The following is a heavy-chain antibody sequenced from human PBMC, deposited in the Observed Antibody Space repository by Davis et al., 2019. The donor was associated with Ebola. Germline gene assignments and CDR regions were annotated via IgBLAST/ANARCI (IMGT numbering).Heavy chain of an antibody. CDR3: ARDRPLVVVPAAYYYYGMDV. V-gene: IGHV1-18*01. CDR2: ISAYNGNT. J-gene: IGHJ6*02. CDR1: GYTFTSYG. D-gene: IGHD2-2*01. Sequence: ASVKVSCKASGYTFTSYGISWVRQAPAQGLEWMGWISAYNGNTNYAQKLQDRVTMTTDTSTSTAYMELRSLRSDDTAVYYCARDRPLVVVPAAYYYYGMDVWGQGTTVTVSS.